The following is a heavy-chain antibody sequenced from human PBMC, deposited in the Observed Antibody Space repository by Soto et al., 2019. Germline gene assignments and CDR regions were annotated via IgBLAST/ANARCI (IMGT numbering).Heavy chain of an antibody. J-gene: IGHJ4*02. CDR3: ARDGSSADADY. CDR1: GGSISSGDYY. Sequence: QVQLQESGPGLVKPSQTLSLTCTVSGGSISSGDYYWSWIRQHPGKGLEWIGYIYYSGSTYYTPSLKSRVTISVDTSKKQFSLKLSSVTAADTAVYYCARDGSSADADYWGQGTLVTVSS. D-gene: IGHD6-6*01. V-gene: IGHV4-31*03. CDR2: IYYSGST.